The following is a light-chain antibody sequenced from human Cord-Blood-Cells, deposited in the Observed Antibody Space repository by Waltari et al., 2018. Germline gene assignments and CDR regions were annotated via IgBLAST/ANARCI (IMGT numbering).Light chain of an antibody. CDR1: QSISSY. V-gene: IGKV1-39*01. CDR2: AAS. CDR3: QQSYSTPFT. J-gene: IGKJ3*01. Sequence: QVTQHPSFLDASVGDRTTFTCRASQSISSYLNWYQQKPGKAPKLLIYAASSLQSWVPSRFSGSGSGTDFTLTISSLQPEDFATYYCQQSYSTPFTFGPGTKVDIK.